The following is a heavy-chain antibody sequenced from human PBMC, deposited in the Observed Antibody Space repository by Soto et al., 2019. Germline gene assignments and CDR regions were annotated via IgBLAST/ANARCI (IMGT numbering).Heavy chain of an antibody. CDR3: ARVSTAMVLYYFDY. D-gene: IGHD5-18*01. Sequence: ASVKVSCKASGYTFTSYGISWVRQAPGQGLEWMGWISAYNGNTNYAQKLQGRVTMTTDTSTSTAYMELRSLRSDDTAVYYCARVSTAMVLYYFDYWCQGTLVTVSS. CDR2: ISAYNGNT. J-gene: IGHJ4*02. V-gene: IGHV1-18*01. CDR1: GYTFTSYG.